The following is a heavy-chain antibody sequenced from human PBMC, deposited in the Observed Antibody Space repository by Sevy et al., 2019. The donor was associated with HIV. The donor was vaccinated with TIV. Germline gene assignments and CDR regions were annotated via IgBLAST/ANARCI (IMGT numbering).Heavy chain of an antibody. CDR3: ARTRHYYDSSGYYQWDVFDI. CDR2: IYTDGST. Sequence: GSLRLSCAVSGFTVSSNYMNWVRQAPGKGLEWVSVIYTDGSTYYADSVKGRFTISRHNSENTLSLQMNSLGVEDTAVYYCARTRHYYDSSGYYQWDVFDIWGQGTMVTVSS. D-gene: IGHD3-22*01. J-gene: IGHJ3*02. CDR1: GFTVSSNY. V-gene: IGHV3-53*04.